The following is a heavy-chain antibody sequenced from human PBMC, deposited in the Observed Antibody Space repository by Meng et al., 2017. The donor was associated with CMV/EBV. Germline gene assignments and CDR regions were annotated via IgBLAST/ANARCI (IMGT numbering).Heavy chain of an antibody. CDR3: ARTLAARLNWFDP. D-gene: IGHD6-6*01. V-gene: IGHV4-59*12. CDR2: IYYSGST. Sequence: ESLKISCTVSGGSISSYYWSWIRQPPGKGLEWIGYIYYSGSTNYNPSLKSRVTISVDTSKNQFSLKLSSVTAADTAVYYCARTLAARLNWFDPWGQGTLVTVSS. J-gene: IGHJ5*02. CDR1: GGSISSYY.